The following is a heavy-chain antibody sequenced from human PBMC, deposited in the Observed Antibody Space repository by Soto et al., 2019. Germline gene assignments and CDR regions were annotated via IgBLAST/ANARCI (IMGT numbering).Heavy chain of an antibody. CDR3: AKDLGPLKLLNYVFYGLDV. V-gene: IGHV3-53*01. CDR1: GFTVSSSY. J-gene: IGHJ6*02. CDR2: IESGCTA. D-gene: IGHD2-21*02. Sequence: GGSLRLSCNASGFTVSSSYMSWVRQAPGMGLEWVAVIESGCTAHYADSVKGRFTISRDNPNNIIYLQLHTLRAEDTAVYYCAKDLGPLKLLNYVFYGLDVWGQGTTVSVSS.